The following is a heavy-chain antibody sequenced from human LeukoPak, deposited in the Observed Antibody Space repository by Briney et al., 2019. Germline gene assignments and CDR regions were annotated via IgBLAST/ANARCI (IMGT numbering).Heavy chain of an antibody. V-gene: IGHV4-59*08. CDR1: GGSISSYY. CDR3: ARHGLNYYDSSGYHGSGCVVFDY. J-gene: IGHJ4*02. CDR2: IYYSGST. Sequence: SETLSLTCTVSGGSISSYYWSWIRQPPAKGLEWIGYIYYSGSTNYNPSLQSRVTISVDTSKNQFSLKMSSVTVADTAVYYCARHGLNYYDSSGYHGSGCVVFDYWGQGTLVTVSS. D-gene: IGHD3-22*01.